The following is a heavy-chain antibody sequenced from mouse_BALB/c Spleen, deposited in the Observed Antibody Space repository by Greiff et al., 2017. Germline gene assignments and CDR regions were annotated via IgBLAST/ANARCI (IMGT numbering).Heavy chain of an antibody. CDR2: IYPSDSYT. CDR1: GYTFTSYW. CDR3: TISDDRDYFDY. D-gene: IGHD2-12*01. V-gene: IGHV1-69*02. J-gene: IGHJ2*01. Sequence: QVQLQQPGAELVRPGASVKLSCKASGYTFTSYWINWVKQRPGQGLEWIGNIYPSDSYTNYNQKFKDKATLTVDKSSSTAYMQLSSPTSEDSAVYYCTISDDRDYFDYWGQGTTLTVSS.